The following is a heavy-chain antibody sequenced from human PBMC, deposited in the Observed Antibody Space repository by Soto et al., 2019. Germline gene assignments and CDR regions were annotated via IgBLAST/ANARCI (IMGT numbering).Heavy chain of an antibody. J-gene: IGHJ4*02. CDR3: ARDLHLTRGLNNLDN. CDR1: GGTFGNFG. V-gene: IGHV1-69*01. CDR2: IIPSLAIS. Sequence: QVQLEQSGAGVKKPGSSMKVSCKASGGTFGNFGLSWVRQAPGQGLEWMGGIIPSLAISNYAQKFQGRVTITADESRTTVYMEISSLRSDDTAVYYCARDLHLTRGLNNLDNWGRGTLVTVSS. D-gene: IGHD3-10*01.